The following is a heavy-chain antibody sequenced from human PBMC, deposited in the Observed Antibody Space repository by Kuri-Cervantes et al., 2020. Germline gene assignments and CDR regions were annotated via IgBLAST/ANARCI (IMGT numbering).Heavy chain of an antibody. V-gene: IGHV3-9*01. J-gene: IGHJ6*02. CDR1: GFTFDDYA. Sequence: SLKISCAASGFTFDDYAMHWVRQAPGKGLEWVSGISWNSGSIGYADSVKGRFTISRDNAKNSLYLQMNSLRAEDTALYYCAKVLSGYGYYYYAMDVWGQGTTVTVSS. CDR3: AKVLSGYGYYYYAMDV. CDR2: ISWNSGSI. D-gene: IGHD3-22*01.